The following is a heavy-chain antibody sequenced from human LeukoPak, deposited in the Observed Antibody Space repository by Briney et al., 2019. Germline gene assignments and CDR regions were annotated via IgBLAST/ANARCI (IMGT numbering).Heavy chain of an antibody. V-gene: IGHV1-69*05. J-gene: IGHJ3*02. D-gene: IGHD4-17*01. Sequence: GASVKVSCKASGGTFSSYTISWVRQAPGQGLEWMGRIIPIFGTANYAQKFQGRVTITTDESTSTAYMELSSLRSEDTAVYYCASLDYGDYGGKRAFDIWGQGTMVTVSS. CDR3: ASLDYGDYGGKRAFDI. CDR1: GGTFSSYT. CDR2: IIPIFGTA.